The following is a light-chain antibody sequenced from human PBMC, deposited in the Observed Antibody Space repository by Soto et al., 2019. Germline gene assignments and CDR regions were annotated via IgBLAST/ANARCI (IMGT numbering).Light chain of an antibody. CDR2: DAS. V-gene: IGKV3-11*01. Sequence: VLTQSPARLSLSPGERATLSCRAGQSVSDYLAWYQQKPGQPPRLLFFDASNRATGVPDRFSAGGSGTDFTLTISSLQPEDFATYYCQQSYNTPRTFGQGTKVEIK. CDR1: QSVSDY. J-gene: IGKJ1*01. CDR3: QQSYNTPRT.